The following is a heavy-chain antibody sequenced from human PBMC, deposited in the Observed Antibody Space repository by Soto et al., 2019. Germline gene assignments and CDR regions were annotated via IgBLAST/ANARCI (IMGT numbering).Heavy chain of an antibody. J-gene: IGHJ5*02. CDR1: GFTFSSYA. Sequence: GGSLRLSCAASGFTFSSYAMNWVRQAPGKGLEWVSIISGDGGSTYYADSVKGRFTISRDNSKNTLYLQMNSLRAEDTAVYYCAKKPLGVSGNNWFDPWGQGTLVTVSS. D-gene: IGHD1-1*01. V-gene: IGHV3-23*01. CDR3: AKKPLGVSGNNWFDP. CDR2: ISGDGGST.